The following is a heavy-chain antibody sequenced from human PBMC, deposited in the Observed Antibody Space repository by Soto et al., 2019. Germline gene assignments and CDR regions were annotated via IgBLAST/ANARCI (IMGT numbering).Heavy chain of an antibody. CDR2: IYHSGST. D-gene: IGHD6-19*01. CDR1: GGSISSSNW. CDR3: ARGGQWLSTFFDY. J-gene: IGHJ4*02. V-gene: IGHV4-4*02. Sequence: SETLSLTCAVSGGSISSSNWWGWFRQPPGKGLEWIGEIYHSGSTNYNPSLKSRVTISVDKSKNQFSLKLSSVTAADTAVYYCARGGQWLSTFFDYWGQGTLVTVSS.